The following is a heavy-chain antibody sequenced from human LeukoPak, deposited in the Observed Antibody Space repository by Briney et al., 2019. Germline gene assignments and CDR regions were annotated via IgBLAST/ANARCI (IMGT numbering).Heavy chain of an antibody. V-gene: IGHV4-59*01. CDR1: GGSISSYY. Sequence: SETLSLTCTVSGGSISSYYWSWIRQPPGQGLEWIGYIYYSGSTNYNPSLKSRVTISVDTSKNQFSLKLSSVTAADTAVYYCARDYGDYGCFDPWGQGTLVTVSS. CDR2: IYYSGST. CDR3: ARDYGDYGCFDP. J-gene: IGHJ5*02. D-gene: IGHD4-17*01.